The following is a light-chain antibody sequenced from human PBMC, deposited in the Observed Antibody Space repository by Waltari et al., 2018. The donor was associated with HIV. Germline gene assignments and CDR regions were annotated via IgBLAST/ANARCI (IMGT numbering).Light chain of an antibody. Sequence: QSALTQPASVSGSLGQSITISCTGTSSDIGSYNLFSWYQQYPGKAPKVIIYDVNKWPSGVSHRFSGFKAANTASLTISGLQAEDEADYYCCSYAGSHTFVIFGGGTKVTVL. J-gene: IGLJ2*01. CDR1: SSDIGSYNL. CDR2: DVN. CDR3: CSYAGSHTFVI. V-gene: IGLV2-23*02.